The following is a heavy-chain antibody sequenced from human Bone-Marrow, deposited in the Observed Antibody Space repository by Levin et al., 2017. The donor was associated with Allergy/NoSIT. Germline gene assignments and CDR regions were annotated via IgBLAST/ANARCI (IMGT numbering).Heavy chain of an antibody. Sequence: GGSLRLSCATSGFSFNDHYMDWVRQAPGKGLEWVGRSKNKPNSYTTEYAASVKGRFSISRDVSKSSLFLQMKSLKSEDTAVYDCSRELIVLMDAIYAGPIDLWGRGTPVTVSS. CDR3: SRELIVLMDAIYAGPIDL. CDR2: SKNKPNSYTT. D-gene: IGHD2-21*01. V-gene: IGHV3-72*01. CDR1: GFSFNDHY. J-gene: IGHJ2*01.